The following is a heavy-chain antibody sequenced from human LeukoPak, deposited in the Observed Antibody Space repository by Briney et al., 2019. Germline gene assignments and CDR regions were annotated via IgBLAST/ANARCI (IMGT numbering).Heavy chain of an antibody. V-gene: IGHV3-15*07. CDR2: IKSKTDGGTT. CDR1: GFTFSNAW. Sequence: GGSLRLSRAASGFTFSNAWMNWVRQAPGKGLEWVGRIKSKTDGGTTDYAAPVKGRFTISRDDSKNTLYLQMNSLKTEDTAVYYCSTTYYYDSSEGYWGQGTLVTVSS. CDR3: STTYYYDSSEGY. D-gene: IGHD3-22*01. J-gene: IGHJ4*02.